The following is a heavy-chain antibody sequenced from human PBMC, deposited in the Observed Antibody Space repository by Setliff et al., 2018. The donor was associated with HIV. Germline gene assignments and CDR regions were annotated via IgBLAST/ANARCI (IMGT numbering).Heavy chain of an antibody. CDR1: GYTFSSYG. CDR3: ARDLSGWYYFDY. J-gene: IGHJ4*02. Sequence: ASVKVSCKASGYTFSSYGITWVRQAPGQGLEWMGWISAYNGNTNYAQKVQGRVIMTTDISTSTAYMELRSLRSDDTAVYYCARDLSGWYYFDYWGQGTLVTVPQ. CDR2: ISAYNGNT. D-gene: IGHD6-19*01. V-gene: IGHV1-18*01.